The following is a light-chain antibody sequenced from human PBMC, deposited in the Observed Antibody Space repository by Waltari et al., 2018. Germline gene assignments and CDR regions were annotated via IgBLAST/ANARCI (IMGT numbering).Light chain of an antibody. CDR1: QDISES. CDR3: QNYNSAPFT. CDR2: SAS. Sequence: DIQMTQSPSSLSASVGERVTLTCRASQDISESLAWFQQRPGKVPRLLIYSASTLHPGVPSRFSGSGSGTEFTLTISSLQPEDVATYFCQNYNSAPFTFGPGTKMDIK. J-gene: IGKJ3*01. V-gene: IGKV1-27*01.